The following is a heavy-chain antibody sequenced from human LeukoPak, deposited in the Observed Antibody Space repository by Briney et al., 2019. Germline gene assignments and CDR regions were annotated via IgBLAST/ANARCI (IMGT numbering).Heavy chain of an antibody. Sequence: GGSLRLSCAASGFTFSSYGMHWVRQAPGKGLEWVAVISYDGSNKYYADSVKGRFTISRDNSKNTLYLQMNSLRAEDTAVYYCAKEWYSSSRSALSPYYYYYMDVWGKGTTVTVSS. J-gene: IGHJ6*03. CDR3: AKEWYSSSRSALSPYYYYYMDV. CDR2: ISYDGSNK. CDR1: GFTFSSYG. D-gene: IGHD6-13*01. V-gene: IGHV3-30*18.